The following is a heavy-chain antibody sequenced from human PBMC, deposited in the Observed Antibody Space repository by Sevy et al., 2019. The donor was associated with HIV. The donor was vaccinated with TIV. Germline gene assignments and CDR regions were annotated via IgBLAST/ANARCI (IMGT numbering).Heavy chain of an antibody. V-gene: IGHV4-59*08. CDR1: VGSISHYY. CDR2: VYYTGNT. D-gene: IGHD1-26*01. CDR3: VRQGGLVDYGMDV. J-gene: IGHJ6*02. Sequence: SETLSLTCTVSVGSISHYYWSWIRQPPGKGPEWIGFVYYTGNTNYNPSLKGRVTVALDTSKNQFSLKLNSVTAADTAVYYCVRQGGLVDYGMDVWGPGTTVTVSS.